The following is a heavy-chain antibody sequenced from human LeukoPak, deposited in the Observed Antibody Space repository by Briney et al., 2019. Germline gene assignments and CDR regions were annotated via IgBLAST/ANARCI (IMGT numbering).Heavy chain of an antibody. D-gene: IGHD3-10*01. CDR3: AKNNWFGEFENWFDP. J-gene: IGHJ5*02. CDR2: ISTSSNYR. V-gene: IGHV3-21*01. CDR1: GFTFSSYN. Sequence: GGSLRLSCAASGFTFSSYNMNWVRQAPGKGLEWVSSISTSSNYRYYADSVKGRFTISRDNAKKLLYLQMNSLRAEDTAVYYCAKNNWFGEFENWFDPWGQGTLVTVSS.